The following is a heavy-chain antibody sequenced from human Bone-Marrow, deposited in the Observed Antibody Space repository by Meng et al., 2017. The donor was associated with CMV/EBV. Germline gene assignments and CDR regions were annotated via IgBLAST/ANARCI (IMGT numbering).Heavy chain of an antibody. D-gene: IGHD3-16*02. CDR2: VHQTRGS. J-gene: IGHJ6*02. Sequence: GSLRLSCTVSGGSVRSDYWSWIRQPPGKGLEWIGYVHQTRGSNYNPSLNDRVFISGDTSRNQFSLNLRSVTSADTAVYYCASFSYYRYLDVWGQGTTVTVSS. V-gene: IGHV4-59*02. CDR3: ASFSYYRYLDV. CDR1: GGSVRSDY.